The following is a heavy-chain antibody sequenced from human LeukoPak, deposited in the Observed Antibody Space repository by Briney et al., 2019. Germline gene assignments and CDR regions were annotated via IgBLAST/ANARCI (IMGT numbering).Heavy chain of an antibody. V-gene: IGHV3-74*01. CDR2: INSDASIT. Sequence: PGGSLRLSCAASGFNFSTYWMHWVRQAPGKGLMWVSRINSDASITSFADSVKGRFTISRDNAKNTLYLQMNSLRAEDTAVYYCARDRGDTSFDYWGQGTLVTVSS. D-gene: IGHD3-10*01. CDR1: GFNFSTYW. CDR3: ARDRGDTSFDY. J-gene: IGHJ4*02.